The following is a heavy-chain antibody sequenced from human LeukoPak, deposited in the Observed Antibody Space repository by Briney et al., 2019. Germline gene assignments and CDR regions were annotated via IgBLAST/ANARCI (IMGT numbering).Heavy chain of an antibody. CDR2: IYSGGST. CDR3: AKDRVVVPAAPFDY. V-gene: IGHV3-53*01. CDR1: GSTVSSNY. J-gene: IGHJ4*02. Sequence: GGSLRLSCAASGSTVSSNYMSWVRQAPGKGLEWVSVIYSGGSTYYADSVKGRFTISRDNSKNTLYLQMNSLRAEDTAVYYCAKDRVVVPAAPFDYWGQGTLVTVSS. D-gene: IGHD2-2*01.